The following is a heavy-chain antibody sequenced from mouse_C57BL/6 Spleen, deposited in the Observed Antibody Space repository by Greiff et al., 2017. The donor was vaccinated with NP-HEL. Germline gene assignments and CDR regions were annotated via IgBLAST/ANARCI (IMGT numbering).Heavy chain of an antibody. CDR3: TTAPYYYGSSYAMDY. CDR2: IDPENGDT. J-gene: IGHJ4*01. CDR1: GFNIKDDY. D-gene: IGHD1-1*01. V-gene: IGHV14-4*01. Sequence: EVQLQQSGAELVRPGASVKLSCTASGFNIKDDYMHWVKQRPEQGLEWIGWIDPENGDTEYASKFQGKATITADTSSNTAYLQLSSLTSEDTAVYYCTTAPYYYGSSYAMDYWGQGTSVTVSS.